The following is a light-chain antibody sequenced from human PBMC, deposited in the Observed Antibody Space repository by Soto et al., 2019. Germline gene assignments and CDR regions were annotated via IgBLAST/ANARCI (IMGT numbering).Light chain of an antibody. Sequence: EIVWTQSPGTLSLSPGEGATLSCRASQSVSSSYLAWYQQRPGQAPRLLIYGASSRATGIPDRFSGSGSGTDFTLTISRLEPEDFAVYYCQQYGTSPLTFGPGTKVDI. J-gene: IGKJ3*01. CDR1: QSVSSSY. CDR3: QQYGTSPLT. V-gene: IGKV3-20*01. CDR2: GAS.